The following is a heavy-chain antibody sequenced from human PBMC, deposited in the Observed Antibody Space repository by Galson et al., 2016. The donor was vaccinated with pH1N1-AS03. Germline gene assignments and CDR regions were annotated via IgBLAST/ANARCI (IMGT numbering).Heavy chain of an antibody. Sequence: SLRLSCAASGFTFSSYWMSWVRQAPGKGLEWVANIKEDGSEKYYVDSVKGRFTISRDNGKNSLYLQMNSLRAEDPAVYYCARGHVLKGFEDWGQGTLVTVSS. CDR1: GFTFSSYW. J-gene: IGHJ4*02. V-gene: IGHV3-7*01. CDR3: ARGHVLKGFED. D-gene: IGHD3-9*01. CDR2: IKEDGSEK.